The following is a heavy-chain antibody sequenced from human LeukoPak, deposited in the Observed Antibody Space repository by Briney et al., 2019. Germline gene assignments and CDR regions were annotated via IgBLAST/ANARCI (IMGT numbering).Heavy chain of an antibody. CDR3: ATASRVMITFGPTREAWFDP. Sequence: PSDTLSLTCTVSGGSLSSSSSYWGWFRQTPGKGLEWIGTFYDSGRTRRSDYSPSLKRRLSISVDTSNNQFSLKLASVTAADTAMYYCATASRVMITFGPTREAWFDPWGQGTLVTVSS. CDR2: FYDSGRTRRS. J-gene: IGHJ5*02. D-gene: IGHD3-16*01. V-gene: IGHV4-39*02. CDR1: GGSLSSSSSY.